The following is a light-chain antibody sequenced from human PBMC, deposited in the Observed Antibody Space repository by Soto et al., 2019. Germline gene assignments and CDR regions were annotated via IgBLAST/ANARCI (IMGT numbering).Light chain of an antibody. V-gene: IGKV1-6*01. J-gene: IGKJ1*01. CDR3: LQDYDYPRT. Sequence: AIQMTQSPSSLSASVGDRVTITCRASQGIRGELGWYQQKAGKAPNLLISAASRLQSGVPSRFSGRGSGTDFTLTISSLQPEDFATYYCLQDYDYPRTFGQGTKVDI. CDR1: QGIRGE. CDR2: AAS.